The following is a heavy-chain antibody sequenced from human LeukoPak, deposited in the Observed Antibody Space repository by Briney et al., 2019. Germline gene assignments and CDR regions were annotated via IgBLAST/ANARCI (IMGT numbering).Heavy chain of an antibody. V-gene: IGHV1-18*01. J-gene: IGHJ4*02. CDR1: GYTFTSYG. CDR3: ARWEVPYYDILTGYGAWDY. CDR2: ISAYNGNT. Sequence: ASVKVSCKASGYTFTSYGISWVRQAPGQGLEWMGWISAYNGNTNYAQKLQDRVTMTTDTSTSTAYMELRSLRSDDTAVYYCARWEVPYYDILTGYGAWDYWGQGTLVTVSS. D-gene: IGHD3-9*01.